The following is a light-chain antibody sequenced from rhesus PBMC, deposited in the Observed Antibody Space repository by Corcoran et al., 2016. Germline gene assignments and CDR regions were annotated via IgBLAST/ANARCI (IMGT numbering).Light chain of an antibody. V-gene: IGKV1-22*01. CDR1: QSISSW. Sequence: DIQMTQSPSSLSASVGDTVTITCRASQSISSWVAWYQQKPGKAPNLLIYKASSLQSGVPSRVSGSGYRIDFTLTISRLQSGDFSTYWCRQYDSGPWTFGQGTKVGI. CDR3: RQYDSGPWT. CDR2: KAS. J-gene: IGKJ1*01.